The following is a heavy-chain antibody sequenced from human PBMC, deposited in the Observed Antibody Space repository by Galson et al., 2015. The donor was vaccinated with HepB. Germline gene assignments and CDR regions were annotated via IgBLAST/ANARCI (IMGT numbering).Heavy chain of an antibody. CDR3: AKGVHDYGDWGDACDN. Sequence: SLRLSCAASGFTFSSYAMSWVRQAPGKGLEWVSAISGSGGSTYYADSVKGRFTISRDNSKNTLYLQMNSLRAEDTAVYYCAKGVHDYGDWGDACDNWGQGTMVTVSS. CDR2: ISGSGGST. J-gene: IGHJ3*02. CDR1: GFTFSSYA. D-gene: IGHD4-17*01. V-gene: IGHV3-23*01.